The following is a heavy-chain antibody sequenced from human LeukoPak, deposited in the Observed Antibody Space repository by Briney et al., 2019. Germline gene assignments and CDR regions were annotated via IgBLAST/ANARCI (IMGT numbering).Heavy chain of an antibody. V-gene: IGHV3-23*01. CDR2: INGTGSTT. Sequence: GGSLRLSCEASGFIFGNYYMSWVRQAPGKGLEWVAAINGTGSTTYHADSVKGRFTISRDNSKNTLYLQMNSLRSEDTATYYCCDGMDVWGQGTTVAVSS. CDR3: CDGMDV. CDR1: GFIFGNYY. J-gene: IGHJ6*02.